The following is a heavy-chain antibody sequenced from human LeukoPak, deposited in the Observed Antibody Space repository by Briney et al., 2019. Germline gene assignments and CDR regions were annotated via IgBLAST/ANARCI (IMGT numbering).Heavy chain of an antibody. Sequence: SETLSLTCTVSGGSVRGYFWSWIRQPPEKKGLEWLGEINHTGSTHYNPSLKGRVTISIDTSKNQFSPRLTSVTAADTAVYYCARFDYSGPFDFWGQGALVTVSS. D-gene: IGHD4-23*01. CDR1: GGSVRGYF. V-gene: IGHV4-34*01. CDR2: INHTGST. CDR3: ARFDYSGPFDF. J-gene: IGHJ4*02.